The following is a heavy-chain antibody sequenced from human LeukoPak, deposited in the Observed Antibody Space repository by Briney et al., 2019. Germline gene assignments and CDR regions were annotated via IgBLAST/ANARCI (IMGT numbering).Heavy chain of an antibody. Sequence: PSETLSLTCSVSGGSISSFYWSWIRQPPGKGLEYIGYISYSESTSYNPSLKSRVTISVDTSRNQFSLKLTSVTAADTAVYYCARDKGLPQAFDIWGQGTMVTVSS. CDR2: ISYSEST. V-gene: IGHV4-59*01. CDR3: ARDKGLPQAFDI. CDR1: GGSISSFY. J-gene: IGHJ3*02. D-gene: IGHD5/OR15-5a*01.